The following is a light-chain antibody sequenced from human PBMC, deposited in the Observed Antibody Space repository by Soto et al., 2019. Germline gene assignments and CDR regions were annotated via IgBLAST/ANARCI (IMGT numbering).Light chain of an antibody. CDR1: NSDIGGYNY. V-gene: IGLV2-11*01. J-gene: IGLJ3*02. Sequence: QSALTQPRSVSGSPGQSVTISCTGTNSDIGGYNYVSWYQQHPGKAPKVIIYDVSRRPSGVPDRFSGPKSGNTASLTISGLQAEDEADYYCCSYAGTYSFWVFGGGTKVTVL. CDR3: CSYAGTYSFWV. CDR2: DVS.